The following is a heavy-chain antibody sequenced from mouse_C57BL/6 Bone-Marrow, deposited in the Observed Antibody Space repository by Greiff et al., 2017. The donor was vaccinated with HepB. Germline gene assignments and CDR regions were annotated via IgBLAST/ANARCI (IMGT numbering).Heavy chain of an antibody. D-gene: IGHD1-1*01. CDR2: INPSNGGT. CDR1: GYTFTSYW. Sequence: QVQLQQPGTELVKPGASVKLSCKASGYTFTSYWMHWVKQRPGQGLEWIGNINPSNGGTNYNEKFKSKATLTVDKSSSTAYMQLSSLTSEDSAVYYFARSGYYGSRWFAYWGQGTLVTVSA. J-gene: IGHJ3*01. V-gene: IGHV1-53*01. CDR3: ARSGYYGSRWFAY.